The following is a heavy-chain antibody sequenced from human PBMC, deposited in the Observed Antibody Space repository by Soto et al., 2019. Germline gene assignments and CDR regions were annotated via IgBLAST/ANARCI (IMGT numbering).Heavy chain of an antibody. Sequence: EVQLLESGGGLVQPGGSLRLSCAASGFTFSSYAMSWVPQAPGKGLEWVSAISGSGGSTYSADSVKGRFTIPRDNSKNTLYLQMNSLRAEDTAVYYCAKGGKDIVAPLDYWGQGTLVTVSS. J-gene: IGHJ4*02. CDR2: ISGSGGST. D-gene: IGHD2-15*01. CDR1: GFTFSSYA. V-gene: IGHV3-23*01. CDR3: AKGGKDIVAPLDY.